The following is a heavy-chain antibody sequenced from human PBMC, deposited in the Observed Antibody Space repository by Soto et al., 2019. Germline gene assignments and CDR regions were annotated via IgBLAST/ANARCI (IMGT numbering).Heavy chain of an antibody. CDR1: GFTFSSYG. Sequence: GGSLRLSCAASGFTFSSYGMHWVRQAPGKGLEWVAVIWYDGSNKYYEDSVKGRFTISRDNSKNTLYLQMNSLRAEDTAVYYCAREPYSSSWYRYYGMDVWGQGTTVTVSS. CDR2: IWYDGSNK. D-gene: IGHD6-13*01. CDR3: AREPYSSSWYRYYGMDV. V-gene: IGHV3-33*01. J-gene: IGHJ6*02.